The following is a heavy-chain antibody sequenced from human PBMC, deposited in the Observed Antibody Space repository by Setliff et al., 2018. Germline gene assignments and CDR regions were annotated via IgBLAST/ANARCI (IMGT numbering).Heavy chain of an antibody. CDR3: ARVVHGRYYYYYYYMDV. CDR2: IYSGGGT. J-gene: IGHJ6*03. V-gene: IGHV3-53*01. Sequence: GGSLRLSCAASGFTVSNNYMSWVRQAPGKGLEWVSVIYSGGGTNYADSVKGRFTISRDNSKNTLYLQMNSLRADDTAVYYCARVVHGRYYYYYYYMDVWGKGTTVTVSS. CDR1: GFTVSNNY. D-gene: IGHD1-1*01.